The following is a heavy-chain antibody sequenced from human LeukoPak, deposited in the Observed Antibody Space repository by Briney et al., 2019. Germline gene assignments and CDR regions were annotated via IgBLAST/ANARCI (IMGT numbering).Heavy chain of an antibody. CDR2: IYPCDSDT. D-gene: IGHD3-22*01. CDR1: GYSFTSYW. V-gene: IGHV5-51*01. J-gene: IGHJ4*02. Sequence: GEALKISCKGSGYSFTSYWIGWVRQIPGKGVEWMGIIYPCDSDTRYSPSFQGQVTISVDKSISTAYLQWSSLEASDTAMYYCARRDNSAYPDYWGQGTLVTVSS. CDR3: ARRDNSAYPDY.